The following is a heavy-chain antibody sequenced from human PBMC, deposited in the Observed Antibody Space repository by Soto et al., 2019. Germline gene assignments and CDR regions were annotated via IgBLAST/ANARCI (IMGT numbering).Heavy chain of an antibody. D-gene: IGHD3-10*01. Sequence: EVQLVESGGGLVKPGGCLRLSCAASGCTFSNAWMSWVRQAPGKGLEWVGRIKSKTDGGTTDYAAPVKGRFTISRDDSKNSLYLQMNSLKTEDTAVYYCTTVVPLWFGELPYYFDSWGLGTLVTVSS. CDR1: GCTFSNAW. CDR2: IKSKTDGGTT. J-gene: IGHJ4*02. CDR3: TTVVPLWFGELPYYFDS. V-gene: IGHV3-15*01.